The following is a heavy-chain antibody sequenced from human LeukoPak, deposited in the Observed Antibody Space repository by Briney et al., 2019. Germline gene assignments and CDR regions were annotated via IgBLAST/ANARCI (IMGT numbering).Heavy chain of an antibody. CDR2: IYYSGST. CDR3: AKQQLVRCFDY. V-gene: IGHV4-59*04. Sequence: SETLSLTCTVSGGSINSYYWSWIRQPPGKGLEWIGYIYYSGSTYYNPSLKSRVTISVDTSKTQFSLKLSSVTAADTAVYYCAKQQLVRCFDYWGQGTLVTVSS. J-gene: IGHJ4*02. CDR1: GGSINSYY. D-gene: IGHD6-13*01.